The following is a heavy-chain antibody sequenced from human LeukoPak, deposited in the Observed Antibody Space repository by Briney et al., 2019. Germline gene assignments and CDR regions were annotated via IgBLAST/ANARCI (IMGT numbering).Heavy chain of an antibody. V-gene: IGHV3-21*01. J-gene: IGHJ6*03. CDR2: ITSSSDYI. Sequence: GGSLRLSCAASGFTFSSYSMNWVRQTPGKGLEWVSYITSSSDYIYYADSVKGRFTISRDNAKNSLYLQMNSLRAEDTAVYYCARGPYYYYYYYMDVWGKGTTVTVSS. CDR3: ARGPYYYYYYYMDV. CDR1: GFTFSSYS.